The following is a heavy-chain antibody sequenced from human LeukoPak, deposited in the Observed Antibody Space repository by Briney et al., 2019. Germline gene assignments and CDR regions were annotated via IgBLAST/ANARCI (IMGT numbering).Heavy chain of an antibody. J-gene: IGHJ3*02. CDR3: AIPYNDASDM. CDR2: IYYSGST. CDR1: GGSIRGSSHY. D-gene: IGHD1-14*01. Sequence: PSETLSLTCSVSGGSIRGSSHYWGCIRQPPGKGLEWIGSIYYSGSTYYNSSLKSRVTISVDTSKNQFSLKLSSVTAADTAVYYCAIPYNDASDMWGQGTMVTVSS. V-gene: IGHV4-39*01.